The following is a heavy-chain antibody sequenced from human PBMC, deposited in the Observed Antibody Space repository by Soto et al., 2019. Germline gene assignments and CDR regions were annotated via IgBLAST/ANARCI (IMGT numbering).Heavy chain of an antibody. J-gene: IGHJ4*02. V-gene: IGHV4-39*01. Sequence: SETLSLTCTVSGDSISTSTYFWGWVRQPPGKGLEWIGSIYYSGSTYYNPSLKSRVTISVDTSKNHFSLKLSSVTATDTAVYYCARHSPDFDWLSQFDYWGQGTLVTVSS. CDR2: IYYSGST. D-gene: IGHD3-9*01. CDR3: ARHSPDFDWLSQFDY. CDR1: GDSISTSTYF.